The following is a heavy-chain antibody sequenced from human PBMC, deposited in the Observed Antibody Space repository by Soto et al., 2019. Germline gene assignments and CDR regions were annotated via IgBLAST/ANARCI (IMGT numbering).Heavy chain of an antibody. Sequence: GASVKVSCKASGYTFNSYAMHWVRHAPGKRLEWMGWINAGNGNTKYSQRFQGRVTITRDTSASTAYMELSSLRSEDTAVYYCAGWGSSWTYYYYYYGMDVWGQGTTVTVSS. J-gene: IGHJ6*02. CDR3: AGWGSSWTYYYYYYGMDV. CDR2: INAGNGNT. V-gene: IGHV1-3*01. CDR1: GYTFNSYA. D-gene: IGHD6-13*01.